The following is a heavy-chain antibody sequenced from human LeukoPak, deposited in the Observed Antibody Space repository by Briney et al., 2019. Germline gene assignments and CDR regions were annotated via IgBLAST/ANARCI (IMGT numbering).Heavy chain of an antibody. CDR1: GFTFSSYS. V-gene: IGHV3-23*01. CDR2: ISGSGGST. D-gene: IGHD3-3*01. Sequence: AGGSLRLSCAASGFTFSSYSMNWVRQAPGKGLEWVSAISGSGGSTYYADSVKGRFTISRDNSKNTLYLQMNSLRAEDTAVYYCAKDPKGDFWSGSAFDPWGQGTLVTVSS. CDR3: AKDPKGDFWSGSAFDP. J-gene: IGHJ5*02.